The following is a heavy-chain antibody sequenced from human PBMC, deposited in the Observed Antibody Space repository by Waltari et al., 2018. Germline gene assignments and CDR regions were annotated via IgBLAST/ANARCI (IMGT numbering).Heavy chain of an antibody. J-gene: IGHJ4*02. CDR2: IYYSGST. CDR1: GGSISSGGYY. Sequence: QVQLQESGPGLVKPSETLSLPCTVSGGSISSGGYYWSWIRQHPGKGLAWIGYIYYSGSTYYNPSLKSRVTISVDTSKNQFSLKLSSVTAADTAVYYCAGYDFWSGDSPLMGLDWGQGTLVTVSS. V-gene: IGHV4-31*03. CDR3: AGYDFWSGDSPLMGLD. D-gene: IGHD3-3*01.